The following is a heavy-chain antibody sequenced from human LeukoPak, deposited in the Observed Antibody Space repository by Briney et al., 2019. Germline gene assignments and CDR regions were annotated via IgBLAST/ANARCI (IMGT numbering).Heavy chain of an antibody. CDR2: IYPGDTDT. D-gene: IGHD3-22*01. Sequence: GASRQISCKGSGSIFTSYWIGWGRELPGKGLEWMGIIYPGDTDTRYIPSFQAQFTTSADKSISTAYLQWSSLKASDTAMYYCARPDYYDSSGYSDYWGQGTLVTVSS. CDR1: GSIFTSYW. V-gene: IGHV5-51*01. CDR3: ARPDYYDSSGYSDY. J-gene: IGHJ4*02.